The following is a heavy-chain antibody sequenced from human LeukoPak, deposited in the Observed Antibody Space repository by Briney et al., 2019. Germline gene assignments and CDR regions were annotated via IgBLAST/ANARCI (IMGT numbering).Heavy chain of an antibody. CDR2: IRSKAYGGTT. D-gene: IGHD3-22*01. CDR1: GFTFGDYA. Sequence: GGSLRLSCTASGFTFGDYAMSWFRQAPGKGLEWVGFIRSKAYGGTTEYAASVKGRFTISRDDSKSIAYLQMNSLKTEDTAVYYCQTYYYDTSGYYYIDQWGQGTLVTVSS. V-gene: IGHV3-49*03. J-gene: IGHJ4*02. CDR3: QTYYYDTSGYYYIDQ.